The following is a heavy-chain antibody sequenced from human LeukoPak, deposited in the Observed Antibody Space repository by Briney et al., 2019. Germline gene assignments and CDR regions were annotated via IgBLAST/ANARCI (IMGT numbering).Heavy chain of an antibody. Sequence: SETLSLTCTVSGGSISSSSYYWGWIRQPPGKGLEWIGSIYYSGSTYYNPSLKSRVTISADTSKNQFSLKLSSVTAADTAVYYCARSVAAAGIRSPSFDPWGQGTLVTVSS. J-gene: IGHJ5*02. V-gene: IGHV4-39*01. CDR2: IYYSGST. CDR3: ARSVAAAGIRSPSFDP. CDR1: GGSISSSSYY. D-gene: IGHD6-13*01.